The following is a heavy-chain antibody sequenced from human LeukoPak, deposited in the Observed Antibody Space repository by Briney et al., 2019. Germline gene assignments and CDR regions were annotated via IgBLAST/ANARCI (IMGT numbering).Heavy chain of an antibody. CDR2: ISASDGRT. CDR3: AKTYYDFWTGYYRGDHDAFDI. Sequence: QPGGSLRLSCAASGFTFSSYVMSWVHQAPGKGLEWVSTISASDGRTFYADSVMGRFTISRDNSNNTLFLQMNSLRAEDTAVYYCAKTYYDFWTGYYRGDHDAFDIWGQGTMVTVSS. V-gene: IGHV3-23*01. D-gene: IGHD3-3*01. J-gene: IGHJ3*02. CDR1: GFTFSSYV.